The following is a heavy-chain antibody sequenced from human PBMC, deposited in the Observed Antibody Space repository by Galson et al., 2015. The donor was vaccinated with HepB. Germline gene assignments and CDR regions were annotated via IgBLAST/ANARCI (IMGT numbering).Heavy chain of an antibody. J-gene: IGHJ3*02. Sequence: QSGAEVKKPGESLKISCKGSGYSFTSYWIGWVRQMPGKGLEWMGIIYPGDSDTRYSPSFQGQVTISADKSISTAYLQWSSLKASDTAMYYCARRCHSHHSSTSCYIYDAFDIWGQGTMVTVSS. CDR3: ARRCHSHHSSTSCYIYDAFDI. CDR1: GYSFTSYW. V-gene: IGHV5-51*03. D-gene: IGHD2-2*02. CDR2: IYPGDSDT.